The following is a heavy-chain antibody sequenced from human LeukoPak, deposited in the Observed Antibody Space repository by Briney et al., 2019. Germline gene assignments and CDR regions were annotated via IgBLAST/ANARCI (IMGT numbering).Heavy chain of an antibody. V-gene: IGHV1-69*13. CDR3: AREGDLRTYDY. CDR1: GGTFSSYA. Sequence: ASVKVSCKASGGTFSSYAISWVRQAPGQGLEWMGGIIPILGTANYAQKFQGRVTITADESTSTAYMELSSLRSEDTAVYYCAREGDLRTYDYWGQGTLVTVSS. CDR2: IIPILGTA. D-gene: IGHD1-26*01. J-gene: IGHJ4*02.